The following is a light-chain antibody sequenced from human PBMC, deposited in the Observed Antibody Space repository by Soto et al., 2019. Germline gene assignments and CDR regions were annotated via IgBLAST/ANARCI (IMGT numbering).Light chain of an antibody. Sequence: EILMTQSPATLSVSPGERDTLSCRASQSVSNNLAWYQQKPGQAPRLLIYGASTRATGIPARFSGGGSGTEFTLTISSLNSEDFSVYYCQHHNNWPYTFGQGTKLEIK. CDR1: QSVSNN. CDR3: QHHNNWPYT. V-gene: IGKV3-15*01. CDR2: GAS. J-gene: IGKJ2*01.